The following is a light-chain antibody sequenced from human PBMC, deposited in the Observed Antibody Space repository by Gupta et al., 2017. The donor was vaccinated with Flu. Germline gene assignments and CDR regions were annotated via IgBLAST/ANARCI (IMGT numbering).Light chain of an antibody. J-gene: IGLJ1*01. Sequence: SAPTQPRSVSGPPGQSVPISCTGTSNDVGGSNRVSWYEQRPGKAPKLILYDVTERPSGVPDRFSGSKSGYTASLTISGLQADDEADYYCSSHAGRVTWVFGTGTTVTVL. CDR3: SSHAGRVTWV. CDR1: SNDVGGSNR. CDR2: DVT. V-gene: IGLV2-11*01.